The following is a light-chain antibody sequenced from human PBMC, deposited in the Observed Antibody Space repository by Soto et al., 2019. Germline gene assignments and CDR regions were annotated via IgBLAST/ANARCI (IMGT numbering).Light chain of an antibody. CDR3: QQRSNWPSLT. Sequence: EIVLTQSPATLSLSPGERATLSCRASQSVSSYLAWYQQKPGQAPRLLIYDASNRATGIPARFSGSGSGTDFTLTISSLEPEDFSVYYCQQRSNWPSLTFGGATKVESK. CDR2: DAS. J-gene: IGKJ4*01. V-gene: IGKV3-11*01. CDR1: QSVSSY.